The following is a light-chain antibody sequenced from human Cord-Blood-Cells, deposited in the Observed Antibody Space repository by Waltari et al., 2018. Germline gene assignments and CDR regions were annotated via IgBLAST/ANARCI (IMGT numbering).Light chain of an antibody. Sequence: QSALTQPRSVPGSPGQSVTISCTGPSSDVGGYNYVSWYQQHPGKAPKLMIYDVSKRPSGVPDRFSGSKSGNTASLTISGLQAEDEADYYCCSYAGSYTLVFGGGTKLTVL. J-gene: IGLJ2*01. CDR2: DVS. V-gene: IGLV2-11*01. CDR1: SSDVGGYNY. CDR3: CSYAGSYTLV.